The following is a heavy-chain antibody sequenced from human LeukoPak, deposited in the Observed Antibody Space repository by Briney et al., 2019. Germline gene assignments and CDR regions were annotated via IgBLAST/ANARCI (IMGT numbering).Heavy chain of an antibody. CDR3: VTEPGYCTGGRCYGGWFDP. V-gene: IGHV4-59*12. CDR1: GGSINSYY. CDR2: IYYSGST. D-gene: IGHD2-15*01. J-gene: IGHJ5*02. Sequence: SETLSLTCTVSGGSINSYYWSWIRQPPGKGLEWIGYIYYSGSTNYNPSLKSRVTISLDTSKNQFSLKLNSVTAADTAVYYCVTEPGYCTGGRCYGGWFDPWGQGTLVTVSS.